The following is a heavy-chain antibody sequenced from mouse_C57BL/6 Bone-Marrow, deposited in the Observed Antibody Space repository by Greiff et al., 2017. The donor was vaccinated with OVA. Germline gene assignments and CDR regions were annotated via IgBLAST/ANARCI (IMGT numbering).Heavy chain of an antibody. V-gene: IGHV14-4*01. CDR2: IDPENGDT. Sequence: EVQLQQSGAELVRPGASAKLSCTASGFTIKDYYMHWVKQRPEQGLEWIGWIDPENGDTEYASKFQGKATITADTSSNTAYLQLSSLTSEDTAVYYCTSYGNFDYWGQGTTLTVSS. CDR1: GFTIKDYY. CDR3: TSYGNFDY. J-gene: IGHJ2*01. D-gene: IGHD2-1*01.